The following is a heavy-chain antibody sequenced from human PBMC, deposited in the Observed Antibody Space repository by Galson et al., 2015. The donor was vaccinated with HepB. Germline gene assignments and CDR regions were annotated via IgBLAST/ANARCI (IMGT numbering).Heavy chain of an antibody. CDR2: IDWDDDK. D-gene: IGHD3-10*01. CDR3: ARSITMVRGADAFDI. CDR1: GFSLSTSGMC. J-gene: IGHJ3*02. V-gene: IGHV2-70*11. Sequence: LVKPSQTLTLTCTFSGFSLSTSGMCVSWIRQPPGKALEWLARIDWDDDKYYSTSLKTRLTISKDTSKNQVVLTMTNMDPVDTATYYCARSITMVRGADAFDIWGQGTMVTVSS.